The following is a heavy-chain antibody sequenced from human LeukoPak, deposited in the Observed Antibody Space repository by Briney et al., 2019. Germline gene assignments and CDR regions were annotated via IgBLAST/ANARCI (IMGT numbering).Heavy chain of an antibody. D-gene: IGHD3-22*01. CDR1: GFTFSTYA. CDR3: AKTPTRYYDSSGYYYFDF. V-gene: IGHV3-23*01. J-gene: IGHJ4*02. Sequence: GGSLRLSCAASGFTFSTYAMTWVRQAPGKGLEWVSDISGSGGFTNYADSVKGRFTISRDNSKNTLYLQMNSLRAEDTAIYYCAKTPTRYYDSSGYYYFDFWGQGTLVTVSS. CDR2: ISGSGGFT.